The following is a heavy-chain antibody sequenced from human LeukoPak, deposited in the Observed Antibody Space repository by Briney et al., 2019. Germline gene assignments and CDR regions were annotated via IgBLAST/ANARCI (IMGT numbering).Heavy chain of an antibody. CDR2: IYYSGST. CDR3: ARAPSSGWHYYGMDV. CDR1: GGSISSYY. D-gene: IGHD6-19*01. Sequence: ASETLSLTCTVSGGSISSYYWSWLRQPPGKGLEWIGYIYYSGSTNYNPSLKSRVTISVDTSKNQFSLKLSSVTAADTAVYYCARAPSSGWHYYGMDVWGQGTTVTVSS. V-gene: IGHV4-59*01. J-gene: IGHJ6*02.